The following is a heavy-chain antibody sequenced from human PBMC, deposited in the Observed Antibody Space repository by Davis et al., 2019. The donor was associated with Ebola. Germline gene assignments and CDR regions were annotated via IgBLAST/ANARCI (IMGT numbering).Heavy chain of an antibody. Sequence: LSLTCTVSGGSISSGGDKWRWTRQHPGNGLEWIGYIYYSGSTYYNPSLKSRVTISVDTSKNQLSMKLSSVTAADTAVYYCAGDHTHGMDVWCQGTTATVSS. V-gene: IGHV4-31*03. CDR3: AGDHTHGMDV. J-gene: IGHJ6*02. CDR2: IYYSGST. D-gene: IGHD5-18*01. CDR1: GGSISSGGDK.